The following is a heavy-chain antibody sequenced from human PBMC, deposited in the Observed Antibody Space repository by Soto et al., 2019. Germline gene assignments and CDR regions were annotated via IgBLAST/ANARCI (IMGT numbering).Heavy chain of an antibody. J-gene: IGHJ4*02. D-gene: IGHD3-3*01. CDR2: IYYSGST. Sequence: SETLSLTCTVSGGSISSGGYYWSWIRQHPGKGLEWIGYIYYSGSTYYNPSLKSRVTISVDTSKNQFSLKLSSVTAADTAAYYCASLTIFGVVSADYWGQGTLVTVSS. V-gene: IGHV4-31*03. CDR3: ASLTIFGVVSADY. CDR1: GGSISSGGYY.